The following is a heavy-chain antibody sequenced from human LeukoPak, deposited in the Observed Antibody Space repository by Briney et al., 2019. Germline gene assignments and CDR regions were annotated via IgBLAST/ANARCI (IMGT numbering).Heavy chain of an antibody. CDR3: ARTISILTGYWHHDY. CDR2: IYHSGST. V-gene: IGHV4-38-2*02. J-gene: IGHJ4*02. D-gene: IGHD3-9*01. CDR1: GYSISSGYY. Sequence: PSETLSLTCTVSGYSISSGYYWGWIRQPPGKGLEWIGSIYHSGSTYYNPSLKSRVTISVDTSKNQFSLKLSSVTAADTAVYYCARTISILTGYWHHDYWGQGTLVTVSS.